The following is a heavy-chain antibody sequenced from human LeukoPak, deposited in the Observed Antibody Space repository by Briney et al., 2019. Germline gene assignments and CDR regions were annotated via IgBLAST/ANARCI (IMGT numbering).Heavy chain of an antibody. V-gene: IGHV3-33*06. D-gene: IGHD1-26*01. CDR1: GFTFSFFG. J-gene: IGHJ4*02. Sequence: GGSLRLSCAASGFTFSFFGIHWVRQAPGKGLEWVAVIWYDGSNKYYADSVKGRFTISRDNPKNTLYLQMNSLRADDTAVYYCAKSPSYSGSADYWGQGTLVTVSS. CDR3: AKSPSYSGSADY. CDR2: IWYDGSNK.